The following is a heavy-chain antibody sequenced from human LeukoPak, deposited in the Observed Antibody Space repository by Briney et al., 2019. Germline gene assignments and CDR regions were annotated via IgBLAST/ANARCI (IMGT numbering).Heavy chain of an antibody. D-gene: IGHD2-21*02. CDR2: ISGSSSYI. CDR1: GFTFSTYG. Sequence: GGSLRLSCSASGFTFSTYGMNWVRQAPGQGLEWVSSISGSSSYIYYADSLEGRFTISRDNAKNSLYLQMNSLRAEDTAVYYCAKARAIVVVTAPFDYWGQGTLVTVSS. CDR3: AKARAIVVVTAPFDY. V-gene: IGHV3-21*04. J-gene: IGHJ4*02.